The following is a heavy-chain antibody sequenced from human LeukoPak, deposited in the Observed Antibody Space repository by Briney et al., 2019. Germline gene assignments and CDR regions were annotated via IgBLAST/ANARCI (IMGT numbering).Heavy chain of an antibody. CDR3: TSPSTGYSSGWATSTLDY. D-gene: IGHD6-19*01. CDR1: GFTFSGSA. J-gene: IGHJ4*02. CDR2: IRSKANSYAT. V-gene: IGHV3-73*01. Sequence: PGGSLKLSCAASGFTFSGSAMHWVRQASGKGLEWVGRIRSKANSYATAYAASVKGRFTISRDDSENTAYLQMNSLKTEDTAVYYCTSPSTGYSSGWATSTLDYWGQGTLVTVSS.